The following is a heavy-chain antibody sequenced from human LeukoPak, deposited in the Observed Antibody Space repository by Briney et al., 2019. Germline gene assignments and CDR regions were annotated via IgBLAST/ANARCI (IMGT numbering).Heavy chain of an antibody. D-gene: IGHD3-10*01. CDR2: INPNSGGT. Sequence: SVKVSCKASGYTFTGYYMHWVRQAPGQGLEWMGWINPNSGGTNYAQKFQGRVTMTRDTSISTAYMELSRLRSDDTAVYYCARTPGITMVRGVRILYYGMDVWGQGTTVTVSS. CDR1: GYTFTGYY. V-gene: IGHV1-2*02. CDR3: ARTPGITMVRGVRILYYGMDV. J-gene: IGHJ6*02.